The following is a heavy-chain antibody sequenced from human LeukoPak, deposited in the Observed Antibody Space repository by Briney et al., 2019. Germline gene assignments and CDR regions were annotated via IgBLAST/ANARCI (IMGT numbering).Heavy chain of an antibody. J-gene: IGHJ4*02. CDR3: AKGRALEVVAAFNY. Sequence: GGSLRLSCAASGFAFSSYAMGWVRQAPGQRLEWVSAISGSGANTYYADSVKGRFTISRDNSKNTLSLQMNTLRTDDTAVYYCAKGRALEVVAAFNYWGQGTVVTVSS. D-gene: IGHD2-15*01. CDR2: ISGSGANT. CDR1: GFAFSSYA. V-gene: IGHV3-23*01.